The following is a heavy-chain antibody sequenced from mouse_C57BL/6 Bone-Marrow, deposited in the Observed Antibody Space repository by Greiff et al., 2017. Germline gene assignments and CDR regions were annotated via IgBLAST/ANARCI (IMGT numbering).Heavy chain of an antibody. D-gene: IGHD1-1*01. CDR1: GFTFSDYG. CDR3: ARGLLRAY. CDR2: ISSGSSTI. V-gene: IGHV5-17*01. J-gene: IGHJ3*01. Sequence: EVKLMESGGGLVKPGGSLKLSCAASGFTFSDYGMHWVRQAPEKGLEWVAYISSGSSTIYYADTVKGRFTISRDNAKNTLFLQMTSLRSEDTAMYYCARGLLRAYWGQGTLVTVSA.